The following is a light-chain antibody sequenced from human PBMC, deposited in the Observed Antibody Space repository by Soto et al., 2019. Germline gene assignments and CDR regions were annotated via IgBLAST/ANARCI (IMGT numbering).Light chain of an antibody. CDR2: DVS. J-gene: IGLJ1*01. V-gene: IGLV2-14*01. CDR3: NSYTTSSTYV. CDR1: SSDVGGYNY. Sequence: QSLLTQPASVSGSPGQSITISCNGTSSDVGGYNYVSWYQQHPGKAPKLMIYDVSNRPSGVSNRFSGSKSGNTASLTISGLQAEDEADYYCNSYTTSSTYVFGTGTKVTVL.